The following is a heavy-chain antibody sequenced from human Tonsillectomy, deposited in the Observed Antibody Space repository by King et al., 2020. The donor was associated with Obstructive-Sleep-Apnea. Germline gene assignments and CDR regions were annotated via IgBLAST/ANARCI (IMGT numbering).Heavy chain of an antibody. V-gene: IGHV3-23*04. CDR2: ISGSGGST. Sequence: VQLVESGGGLVQPGGSLRLSCAASGFTFSSYAMSWVRQAPGKGLEWVSAISGSGGSTYYADSVKGLFTIARDNSNNTLYLQMNSRRAEDTAVYYCAKSTGVATRGYDYWGQGTLVTVSS. D-gene: IGHD5-12*01. CDR1: GFTFSSYA. CDR3: AKSTGVATRGYDY. J-gene: IGHJ4*02.